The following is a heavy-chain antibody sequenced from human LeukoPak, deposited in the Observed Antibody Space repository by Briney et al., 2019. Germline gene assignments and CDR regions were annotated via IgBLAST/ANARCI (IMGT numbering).Heavy chain of an antibody. CDR3: AATIKRDYGDTNLDY. Sequence: SETLSLTCTVPGDSINSYFWSWIRQPPGKGLEWIGYMHNGVHTNYNPSIKSRVTISGDTSKNQLSLKLTSVTAADTAVYYCAATIKRDYGDTNLDYWGQGTLVTVSP. CDR1: GDSINSYF. CDR2: MHNGVHT. V-gene: IGHV4-59*01. J-gene: IGHJ4*02. D-gene: IGHD4/OR15-4a*01.